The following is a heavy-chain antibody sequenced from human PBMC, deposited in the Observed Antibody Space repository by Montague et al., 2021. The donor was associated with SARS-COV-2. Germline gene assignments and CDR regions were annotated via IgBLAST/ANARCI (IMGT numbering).Heavy chain of an antibody. Sequence: SLRLSCPASGFTFSSYDMHWVRQATGKGLEWVSAIGTAGDTYYPGSVKGRFTISRENAKNSLYLQMNSLRAGDTAVYYCARAEYSSSWYSVARGYYYYYGMDVWGQGTTVTVSS. J-gene: IGHJ6*02. D-gene: IGHD6-13*01. CDR3: ARAEYSSSWYSVARGYYYYYGMDV. V-gene: IGHV3-13*01. CDR1: GFTFSSYD. CDR2: IGTAGDT.